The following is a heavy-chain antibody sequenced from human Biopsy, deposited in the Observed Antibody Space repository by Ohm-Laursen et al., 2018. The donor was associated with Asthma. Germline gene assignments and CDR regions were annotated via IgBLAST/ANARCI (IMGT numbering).Heavy chain of an antibody. CDR1: GGTFSNSA. D-gene: IGHD6-19*01. Sequence: SVKVSCKAPGGTFSNSAISWVRQAPGQGLEWLGGIMAVFGTTNYAQKFQGRVTITADESTSTAYMEVTSLRSEDTAIYYCARCQVGYSSGWSLLLKKIYYSGMDVWGQGTAVTVSS. V-gene: IGHV1-69*13. J-gene: IGHJ6*02. CDR2: IMAVFGTT. CDR3: ARCQVGYSSGWSLLLKKIYYSGMDV.